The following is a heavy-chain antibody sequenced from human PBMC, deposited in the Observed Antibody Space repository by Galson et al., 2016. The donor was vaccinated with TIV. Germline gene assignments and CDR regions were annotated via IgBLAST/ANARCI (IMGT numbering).Heavy chain of an antibody. J-gene: IGHJ4*02. D-gene: IGHD3-22*01. CDR2: VYSDGST. V-gene: IGHV3-53*01. Sequence: SLRLSCAASGLTVSTNYMSWVRQAPGKGLEWVSIVYSDGSTYYADSVKGRFTMSRDNTKNTVYLQLDSLRAEYTAVYYCARSYDSSGNRGRFDHWGQGTLVTVSS. CDR1: GLTVSTNY. CDR3: ARSYDSSGNRGRFDH.